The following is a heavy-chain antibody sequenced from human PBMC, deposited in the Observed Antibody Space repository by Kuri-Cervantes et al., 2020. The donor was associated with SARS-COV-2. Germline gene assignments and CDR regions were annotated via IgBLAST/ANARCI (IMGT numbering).Heavy chain of an antibody. J-gene: IGHJ4*02. CDR2: IYTSGST. Sequence: SETLSLTCTVSGGSISSGSYYWSWIRQPAGKGLEWIGRIYTSGSTNHNPSLKSRVTISVDTSKNQFSLKLSSVTAADTAVYYCARDLAYDSSGYAFDYWGQGTLVTVSS. CDR3: ARDLAYDSSGYAFDY. D-gene: IGHD3-22*01. V-gene: IGHV4-61*02. CDR1: GGSISSGSYY.